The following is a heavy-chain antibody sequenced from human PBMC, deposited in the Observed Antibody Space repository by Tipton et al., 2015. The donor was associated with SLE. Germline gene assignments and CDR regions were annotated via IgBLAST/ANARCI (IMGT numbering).Heavy chain of an antibody. V-gene: IGHV4-59*01. D-gene: IGHD5-24*01. J-gene: IGHJ6*03. CDR3: ARAEMTTEVSVFYFYMDV. CDR2: ASYSGRP. CDR1: GGSISSYY. Sequence: TLSLTCTVSGGSISSYYWSWIRQPPGKGLEWIGDASYSGRPNFNPSLKSRVTVSVDTSKNQFSLRLTSVTAADTAVYYCARAEMTTEVSVFYFYMDVWGKGTTVTVSS.